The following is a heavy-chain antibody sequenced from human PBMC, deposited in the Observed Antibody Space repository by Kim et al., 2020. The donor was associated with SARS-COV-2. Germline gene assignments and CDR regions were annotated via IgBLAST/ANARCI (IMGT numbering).Heavy chain of an antibody. J-gene: IGHJ3*01. D-gene: IGHD3-9*01. CDR3: ARTLRSYDILTGPP. V-gene: IGHV3-48*02. Sequence: GGSLRLSCAASGFTFSSYSMNWVRQAPGKGLEWVSYISSSSSTIYYADSVKGRFTISRDNAKNSLYLQMNSLRDEDTAVYYCARTLRSYDILTGPPWGQGTMVTVSS. CDR2: ISSSSSTI. CDR1: GFTFSSYS.